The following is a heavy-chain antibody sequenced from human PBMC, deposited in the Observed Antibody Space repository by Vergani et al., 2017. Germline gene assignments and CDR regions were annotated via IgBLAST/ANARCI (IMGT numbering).Heavy chain of an antibody. CDR2: IYYSGST. V-gene: IGHV4-61*01. Sequence: QVQLQESGPGLVKPSETLSLTCTVSGGSVSSGSYYWSWIRQPPGKGLEWIGYIYYSGSTNYNPALKSRVTISVDTSKNQFSLKLSFVTDADTAVYYWGREVVAGATCDYWGQGTLVTVSS. D-gene: IGHD2-15*01. J-gene: IGHJ4*02. CDR1: GGSVSSGSYY. CDR3: GREVVAGATCDY.